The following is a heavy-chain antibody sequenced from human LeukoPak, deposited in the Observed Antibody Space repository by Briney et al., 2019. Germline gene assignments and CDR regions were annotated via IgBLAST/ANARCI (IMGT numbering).Heavy chain of an antibody. D-gene: IGHD4-23*01. CDR1: GGSISSGDYY. Sequence: SQTLSLTCTVSGGSISSGDYYWSWIRQPPGKGLEWIGYISYSGSTNYNPSLKSRVTISVDTSKNQFSLELSSVTAADTAVYYCARPSLDYGGIDAFDFWGQGTLVTVSS. CDR2: ISYSGST. CDR3: ARPSLDYGGIDAFDF. V-gene: IGHV4-30-4*01. J-gene: IGHJ3*01.